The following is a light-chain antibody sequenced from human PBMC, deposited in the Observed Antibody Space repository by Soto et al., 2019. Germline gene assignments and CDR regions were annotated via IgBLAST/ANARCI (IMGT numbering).Light chain of an antibody. V-gene: IGKV3-11*01. CDR3: QQRNYWPLT. CDR1: QSVSSY. CDR2: DAS. J-gene: IGKJ4*01. Sequence: EIVLTQSPATLSLSPGDGATLSCRASQSVSSYLAWYQQKPGQAPRLLIYDASNRATGIPARFSGSGSGTDFPLTITSLEPEDFAVYYCQQRNYWPLTFGGGTKVEIK.